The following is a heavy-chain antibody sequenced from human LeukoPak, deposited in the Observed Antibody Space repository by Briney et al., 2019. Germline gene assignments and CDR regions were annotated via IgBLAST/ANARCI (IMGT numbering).Heavy chain of an antibody. CDR1: GGSISSGGYY. D-gene: IGHD3-16*02. CDR2: IYYSGST. J-gene: IGHJ4*02. Sequence: SETLSLTCTVSGGSISSGGYYWSWIRQPPGKGLEWIGYIYYSGSTNYNPSLKSRVTISVDTSKNQFSLKLSSVTAADTAVYYCARAMRLITFGGVIVSPDYWGQGTLVTVSS. V-gene: IGHV4-61*08. CDR3: ARAMRLITFGGVIVSPDY.